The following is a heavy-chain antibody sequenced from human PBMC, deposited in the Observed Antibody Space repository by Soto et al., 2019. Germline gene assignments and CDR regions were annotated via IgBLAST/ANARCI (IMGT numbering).Heavy chain of an antibody. CDR2: ISGSAGST. D-gene: IGHD5-18*01. CDR1: GFTFSNYA. CDR3: AKIAGRNGYSDFDY. V-gene: IGHV3-23*01. Sequence: GGSLRLSCAASGFTFSNYAMSWVRQAPGKGLEWVSAISGSAGSTYYADSVKGRFTISRDNSKNTLYLQMNSLRAEDTAVYYCAKIAGRNGYSDFDYWGQGTLVTVSS. J-gene: IGHJ4*02.